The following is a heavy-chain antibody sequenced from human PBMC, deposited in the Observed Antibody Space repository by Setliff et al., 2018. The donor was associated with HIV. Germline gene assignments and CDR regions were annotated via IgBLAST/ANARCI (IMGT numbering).Heavy chain of an antibody. CDR3: AGRSQNSFGSLYGSGTYYMY. CDR1: GYTLIELS. J-gene: IGHJ4*02. CDR2: FDPEDGER. V-gene: IGHV1-24*01. Sequence: GASVKVSCKVSGYTLIELSLSWVRQAPGKGLEWMGGFDPEDGERIYAQKFQDRVTMTEDTSADTAYMELSSLRFEDTAVYYCAGRSQNSFGSLYGSGTYYMYWGQGTLVTVSS. D-gene: IGHD3-10*01.